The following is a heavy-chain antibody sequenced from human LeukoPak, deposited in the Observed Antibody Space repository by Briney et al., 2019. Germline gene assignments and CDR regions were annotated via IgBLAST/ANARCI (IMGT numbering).Heavy chain of an antibody. CDR1: GGSISSGSYY. CDR2: IYTSGST. CDR3: WGPRWGGYLRYAFDI. J-gene: IGHJ3*02. Sequence: PSETLSLTCTVSGGSISSGSYYWSWIRHPAGKGLEWIGRIYTSGSTNYSPSLKSRDTISVDTPKNQFSLKLSSVTAADTAVYYFWGPRWGGYLRYAFDIRGQGTMVTVSS. V-gene: IGHV4-61*02. D-gene: IGHD3-16*01.